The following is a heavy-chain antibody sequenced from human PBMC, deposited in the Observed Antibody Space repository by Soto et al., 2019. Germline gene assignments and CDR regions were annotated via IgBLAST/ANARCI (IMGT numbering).Heavy chain of an antibody. CDR1: GYSFTSYW. J-gene: IGHJ6*02. Sequence: GESLKICCKGSGYSFTSYWIGWVRQMPGKGLEWMGIIYPGDSDTRYSPSFQGQVTISADKSISTAYLQWSSLKASDTAMYYCARQRYYYDSSGYPDYYGMDVWGQGTTVTVSS. D-gene: IGHD3-22*01. V-gene: IGHV5-51*01. CDR2: IYPGDSDT. CDR3: ARQRYYYDSSGYPDYYGMDV.